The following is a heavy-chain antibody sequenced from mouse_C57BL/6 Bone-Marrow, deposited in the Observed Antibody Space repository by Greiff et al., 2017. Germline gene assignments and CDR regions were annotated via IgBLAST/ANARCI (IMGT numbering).Heavy chain of an antibody. J-gene: IGHJ1*03. V-gene: IGHV5-4*01. CDR3: ARDQEGSSYWYCDV. Sequence: EVKLVESGGGLVKPGGSLKLSCAASGFTFSSYAMSWVRQTPEKRLEWVATISDGGSYTYYPDNVKGRFTISRDNAKNNLYLQMSHLKSEDTAMYYCARDQEGSSYWYCDVWGTGTTVTVSS. D-gene: IGHD1-1*01. CDR1: GFTFSSYA. CDR2: ISDGGSYT.